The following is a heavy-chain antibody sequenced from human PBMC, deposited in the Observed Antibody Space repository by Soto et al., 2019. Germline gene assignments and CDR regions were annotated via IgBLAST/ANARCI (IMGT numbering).Heavy chain of an antibody. Sequence: ASVKVSCKVSGYTLTELSMHWVRQAPGKGLEWMGGFDPEDGETIYAQKFQGRVTMTEDTSTDTAYMELSSLRSEDAAVYYCATGEITGLYYYYGMDVWGQGTTVTVSS. D-gene: IGHD1-20*01. V-gene: IGHV1-24*01. CDR2: FDPEDGET. J-gene: IGHJ6*02. CDR3: ATGEITGLYYYYGMDV. CDR1: GYTLTELS.